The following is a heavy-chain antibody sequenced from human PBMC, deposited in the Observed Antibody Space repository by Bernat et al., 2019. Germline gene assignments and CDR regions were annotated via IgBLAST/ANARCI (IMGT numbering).Heavy chain of an antibody. CDR2: IKSKGDGGGT. J-gene: IGHJ4*02. CDR1: GFTFENTW. Sequence: EVQLVESGGGSVKPGESLRLSCAASGFTFENTWMNWVRQAPEKGLEWVGRIKSKGDGGGTDYAAHVKGRFTISREDAKNTLYLQMNSLKYDDRAVYCCSTVRTFDYGSGSDVRSVWGRGTLVAV. CDR3: STVRTFDYGSGSDVRSV. D-gene: IGHD3-10*01. V-gene: IGHV3-15*01.